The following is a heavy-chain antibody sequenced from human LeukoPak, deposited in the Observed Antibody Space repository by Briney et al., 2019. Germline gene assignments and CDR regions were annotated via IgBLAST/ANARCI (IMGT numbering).Heavy chain of an antibody. J-gene: IGHJ2*01. CDR2: VRSKAYGGTT. V-gene: IGHV3-49*03. D-gene: IGHD4-23*01. Sequence: GSLRLSCTASGFTFGDYAMSWFRQAPGKGLEWVGFVRSKAYGGTTEYAASVKGRFTISRDDSKSIAYLQMNSLKTEDTAVYYCTRDLTTVVTLNWYFDLWGRGTLVTVSS. CDR3: TRDLTTVVTLNWYFDL. CDR1: GFTFGDYA.